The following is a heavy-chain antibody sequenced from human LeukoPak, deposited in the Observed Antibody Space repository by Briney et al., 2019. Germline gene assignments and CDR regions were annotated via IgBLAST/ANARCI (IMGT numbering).Heavy chain of an antibody. CDR2: IKQDGSEK. CDR1: GFTFSSYA. V-gene: IGHV3-7*01. CDR3: ARDTAGNGY. J-gene: IGHJ4*02. D-gene: IGHD6-19*01. Sequence: GGSLRLSCAASGFTFSSYAMSWVRQAPGKGLEWVANIKQDGSEKYYVDSVKGRFTISRDNAKNSLYLQMNSLRAEDTAVYYCARDTAGNGYWGQGTLVTVSS.